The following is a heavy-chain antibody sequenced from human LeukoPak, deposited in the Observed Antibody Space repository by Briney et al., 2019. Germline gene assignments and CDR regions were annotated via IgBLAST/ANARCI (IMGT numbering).Heavy chain of an antibody. Sequence: GGSLRLSCAASGFTFSSYSMNWVRQAPGKGLEWVSSISSSISYIYYADSVKGRFTISRDNAKNSLYLQMNSLRAEDTAVYYCARARSAGTFDYWGQGTLVTVSS. CDR2: ISSSISYI. CDR1: GFTFSSYS. D-gene: IGHD6-13*01. V-gene: IGHV3-21*01. J-gene: IGHJ4*02. CDR3: ARARSAGTFDY.